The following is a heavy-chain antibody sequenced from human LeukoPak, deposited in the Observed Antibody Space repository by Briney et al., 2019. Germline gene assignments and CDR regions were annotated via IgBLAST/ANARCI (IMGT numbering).Heavy chain of an antibody. Sequence: ASVKVSCKASGYTFTSYGISWVRQAPGQGLEWMGWISAYNGNTNYAQKLQGRVTMTTDTSTSTAYMELRSLRSDDTAVYYCARGQDQWLVINWFDPWGQGTLVTVSS. V-gene: IGHV1-18*01. D-gene: IGHD6-19*01. CDR3: ARGQDQWLVINWFDP. CDR1: GYTFTSYG. J-gene: IGHJ5*02. CDR2: ISAYNGNT.